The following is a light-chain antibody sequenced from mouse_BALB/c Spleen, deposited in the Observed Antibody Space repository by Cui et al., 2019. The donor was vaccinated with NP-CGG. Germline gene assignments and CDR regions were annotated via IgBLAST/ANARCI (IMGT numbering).Light chain of an antibody. Sequence: QVVVSQESALTTSPGETVTLTCRSSIGAVTTSNYANWVQEKPDHLFTGLIGGTNNQVPGVPARFSGSLIGDKAALTITGAQTEDDAIYFCALWYTNHWVFGGGTKLTVL. CDR2: GTN. CDR1: IGAVTTSNY. CDR3: ALWYTNHWV. V-gene: IGLV1*01. J-gene: IGLJ1*01.